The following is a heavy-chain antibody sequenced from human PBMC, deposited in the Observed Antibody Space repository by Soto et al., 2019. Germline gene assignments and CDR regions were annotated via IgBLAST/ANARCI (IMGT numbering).Heavy chain of an antibody. CDR2: IWYDGSNK. V-gene: IGHV3-33*01. CDR3: ARDWGDYSSGGGEYYYYSYGMDV. J-gene: IGHJ6*02. Sequence: QVQLVESGGGVVQPGRSLRLSCAASGFTFSSYGMHWVRQAPGKGLEWVAVIWYDGSNKYYADSVKGRFTISRDNSKNTLYLQMKSLRAEDTAVYYCARDWGDYSSGGGEYYYYSYGMDVWGQGTTVTVSS. D-gene: IGHD6-19*01. CDR1: GFTFSSYG.